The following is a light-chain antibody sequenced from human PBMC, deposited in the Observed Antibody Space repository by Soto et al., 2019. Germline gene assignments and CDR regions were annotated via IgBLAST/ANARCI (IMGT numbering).Light chain of an antibody. Sequence: QSALTQPPSASGSPGQSVTISCTGTSSDVGGYNSVSWYQQHPGKAPKLIIYEVNKRPSGVPDRFSGSKSGNTASLTVSGRQAEDEADYYCSSYAGSNTVLFGGGTKVTVL. CDR1: SSDVGGYNS. V-gene: IGLV2-8*01. J-gene: IGLJ2*01. CDR3: SSYAGSNTVL. CDR2: EVN.